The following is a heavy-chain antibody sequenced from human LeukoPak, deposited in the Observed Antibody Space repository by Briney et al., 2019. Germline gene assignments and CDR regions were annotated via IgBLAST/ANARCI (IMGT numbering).Heavy chain of an antibody. J-gene: IGHJ5*02. Sequence: GESLKISRKGSGYSFTSYWIGWVRQMLGKGLEWMGIIYPGDSDTRYSPSFQGQVTISADKSISTAYLQWSSLKASDTAMYYCARSSRGFGSTSSNSFDPWGQGTLVTVSS. CDR1: GYSFTSYW. V-gene: IGHV5-51*01. CDR2: IYPGDSDT. CDR3: ARSSRGFGSTSSNSFDP. D-gene: IGHD2-2*01.